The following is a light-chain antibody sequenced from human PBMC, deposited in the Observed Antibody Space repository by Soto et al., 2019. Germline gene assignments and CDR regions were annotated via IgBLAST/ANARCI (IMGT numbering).Light chain of an antibody. J-gene: IGKJ5*01. CDR2: KTS. V-gene: IGKV1-5*03. Sequence: DFQMTQSPSTLSASIGDGVTISCRASQSIDSSLAWYQQKPGRAPKVIITKTSILEGGVPSRFSGSVSGTEFTLTINGLQPEDCAIYFCQQANSFPITFGQGTRLEIK. CDR3: QQANSFPIT. CDR1: QSIDSS.